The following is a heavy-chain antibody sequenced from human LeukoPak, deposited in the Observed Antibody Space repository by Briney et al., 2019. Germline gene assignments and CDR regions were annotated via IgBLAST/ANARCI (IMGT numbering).Heavy chain of an antibody. J-gene: IGHJ4*02. Sequence: PSETLSLTCTVSGGSLSTYCWTWVRQPAGKRLEWLGRFCTSGNTNYNPSLTSRVTMSLDSSKNQFSLILTSVTAADTAIYYCAREGSVNGHPPRLDYWGQGTLVTVSS. CDR1: GGSLSTYC. CDR2: FCTSGNT. V-gene: IGHV4-4*07. CDR3: AREGSVNGHPPRLDY. D-gene: IGHD2-8*01.